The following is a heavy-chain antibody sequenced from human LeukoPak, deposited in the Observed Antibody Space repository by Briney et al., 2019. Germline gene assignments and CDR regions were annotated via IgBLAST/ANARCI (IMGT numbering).Heavy chain of an antibody. CDR2: ISAYNGNT. V-gene: IGHV1-18*01. CDR3: ASGKAAALPSYYYYYYGMDD. D-gene: IGHD6-13*01. J-gene: IGHJ6*02. CDR1: GYTFTSYG. Sequence: GASVKVSCKASGYTFTSYGISWVRQAPGQGLEWMGWISAYNGNTNYAQKLQGRVTMTTDTSTGTAYMELRSLRSDDTAVYYCASGKAAALPSYYYYYYGMDDWGQGTTVTVSS.